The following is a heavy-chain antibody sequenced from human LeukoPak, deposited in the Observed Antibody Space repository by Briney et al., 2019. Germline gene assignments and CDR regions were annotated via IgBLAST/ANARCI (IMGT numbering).Heavy chain of an antibody. J-gene: IGHJ4*02. D-gene: IGHD6-19*01. V-gene: IGHV4-59*08. CDR3: ARHLQEGSGFDY. Sequence: SETLSLTCTVWGGSMSRYYWSWIRQPPGKGLDWMGCIYYSGRTNYNPSLKSRVTISVDTYDKQFSLKLTYLTAADTPVYYCARHLQEGSGFDYWGQGTLVSVSS. CDR1: GGSMSRYY. CDR2: IYYSGRT.